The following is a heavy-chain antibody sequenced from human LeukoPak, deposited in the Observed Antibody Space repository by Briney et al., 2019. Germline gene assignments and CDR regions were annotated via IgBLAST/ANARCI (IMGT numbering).Heavy chain of an antibody. D-gene: IGHD3-3*01. V-gene: IGHV4-39*01. CDR3: ARGLASGYPPIPFDY. J-gene: IGHJ4*02. Sequence: SETLSLTCTVSGGSISSSSYYWGWIRQPPGKGLEWIGSIYYSGSTYYNPSLKSRVTISVDTSKNQFSLKLSSVTAADTAVYYCARGLASGYPPIPFDYWGQGTLVTVSS. CDR2: IYYSGST. CDR1: GGSISSSSYY.